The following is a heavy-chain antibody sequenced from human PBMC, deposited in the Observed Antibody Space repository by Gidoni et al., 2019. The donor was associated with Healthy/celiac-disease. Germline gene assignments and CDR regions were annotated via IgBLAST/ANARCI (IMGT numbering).Heavy chain of an antibody. J-gene: IGHJ6*03. D-gene: IGHD2-2*01. CDR3: ARDSSPDHYYYYYYMDV. CDR2: IIPIFGTA. Sequence: QVQLVQSGAEVKKPGSSVKVSCKASGGTFSSDAISWVRQAPGQGLEWMGGIIPIFGTANYAQKFQGRVTITADESTSTAYMELSSLRSEDTAVYYCARDSSPDHYYYYYYMDVWGKGTTVTVSS. CDR1: GGTFSSDA. V-gene: IGHV1-69*01.